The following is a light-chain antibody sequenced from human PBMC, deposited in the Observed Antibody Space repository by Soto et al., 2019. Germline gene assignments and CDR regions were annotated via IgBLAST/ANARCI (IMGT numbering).Light chain of an antibody. Sequence: QSVLTQPPSVSGAPGQRVTISCTGNSSNLGAGYDVHWYQQLPGAAPKLVIFGNRNRPSGVPERFSGSKSGTSASLAITGLQAEDEADYYCCSYVGSDTYVIFGGGTKLTVL. J-gene: IGLJ2*01. CDR3: CSYVGSDTYVI. CDR2: GNR. V-gene: IGLV1-40*01. CDR1: SSNLGAGYD.